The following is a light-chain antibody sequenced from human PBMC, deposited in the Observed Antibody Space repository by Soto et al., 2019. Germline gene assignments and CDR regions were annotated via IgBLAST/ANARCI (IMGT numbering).Light chain of an antibody. Sequence: EIVLTQSPVTLSLSPGERATLSCRASQSVSSYLAWYQQRPSQAPRLLIYDASNRATGIPARFSGSGSGTDFTLTIDNLEPEDFAIYYCQQRNNWPPITFGQGTRLEIK. CDR3: QQRNNWPPIT. V-gene: IGKV3-11*01. CDR1: QSVSSY. CDR2: DAS. J-gene: IGKJ5*01.